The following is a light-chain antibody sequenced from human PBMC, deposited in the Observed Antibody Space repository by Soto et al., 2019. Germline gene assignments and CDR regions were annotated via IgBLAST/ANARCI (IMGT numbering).Light chain of an antibody. CDR3: MCYAGGNNWV. V-gene: IGLV2-8*01. Sequence: QSVLTQPPSASGSPGQSVTISCTGTSSDVGTHGYVSWYQQHAGKAPKLMIYDVTKRPSGVPDRFSGSKSANTASLTVSGLQDEDEADYYCMCYAGGNNWVFGGGTSSPS. CDR1: SSDVGTHGY. CDR2: DVT. J-gene: IGLJ3*02.